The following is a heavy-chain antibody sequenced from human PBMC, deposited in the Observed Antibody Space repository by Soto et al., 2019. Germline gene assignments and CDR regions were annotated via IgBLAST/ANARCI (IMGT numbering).Heavy chain of an antibody. CDR1: GGSISSTSYF. Sequence: QLQLQESGPGLVKPSETLSLTCTVSGGSISSTSYFWAWIRQPPGKGLEWIASVHSGGNTYFNPSLKSRANITVDTPKNHFSFKVSSVTAAHTAVYYFAAYRDYDSDGRDYCGHRTPFIVAT. CDR2: VHSGGNT. D-gene: IGHD3-22*01. V-gene: IGHV4-39*01. CDR3: AAYRDYDSDGRDY. J-gene: IGHJ4*01.